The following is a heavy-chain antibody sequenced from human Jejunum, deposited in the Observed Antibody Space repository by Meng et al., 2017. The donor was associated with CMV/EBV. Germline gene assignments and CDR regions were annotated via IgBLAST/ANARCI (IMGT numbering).Heavy chain of an antibody. Sequence: FTSYWIGWVRHMTAKSREWMVILYPIDSATRSTPSFPLPLPFSPHPSISTAYLEWSSLKASDTAMYYCATSLLVLAASTRPNHFDSWGQGTLVTVSS. J-gene: IGHJ4*02. CDR1: FTSYW. CDR2: LYPIDSAT. CDR3: ATSLLVLAASTRPNHFDS. V-gene: IGHV5-51*01. D-gene: IGHD3-3*02.